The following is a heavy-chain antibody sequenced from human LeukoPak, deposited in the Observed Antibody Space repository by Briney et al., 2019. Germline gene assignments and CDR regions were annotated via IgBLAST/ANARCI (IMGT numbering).Heavy chain of an antibody. CDR2: ISYDGSNK. J-gene: IGHJ2*01. Sequence: GGSLRLSCAASGFTFSSYGMHWVRQAPGKGLEWVAVISYDGSNKYYADSVKGRFTISRDNSKNTLYLQMNSLRAEDTAVYYCAKQVAVAGNFDLWGRGTLVTVSS. V-gene: IGHV3-30*18. CDR1: GFTFSSYG. D-gene: IGHD6-19*01. CDR3: AKQVAVAGNFDL.